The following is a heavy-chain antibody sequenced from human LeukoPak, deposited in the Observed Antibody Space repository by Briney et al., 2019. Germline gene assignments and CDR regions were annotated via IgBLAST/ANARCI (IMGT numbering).Heavy chain of an antibody. CDR2: IIPIFGTA. CDR1: GGTFSSYA. J-gene: IGHJ4*02. D-gene: IGHD5-18*01. CDR3: ARCEYSYGCYFDY. V-gene: IGHV1-69*13. Sequence: ASVKVSCKASGGTFSSYAISWVRQAPGQGLEWMGGIIPIFGTANYARKFQGRVTITADESTSTAYMELSSLRSEDTAVYYCARCEYSYGCYFDYWGQGTLVTVSS.